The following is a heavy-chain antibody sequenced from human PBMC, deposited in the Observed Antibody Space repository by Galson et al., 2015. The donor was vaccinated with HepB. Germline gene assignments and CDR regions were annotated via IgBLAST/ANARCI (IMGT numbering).Heavy chain of an antibody. D-gene: IGHD6-19*01. J-gene: IGHJ4*02. CDR1: GGTFSSYA. CDR3: ASGTSSGWYTNKYYFDY. Sequence: SVKVSCKASGGTFSSYAISWVRQAPGQGLEWMGGIIPIFGTANYAQKFQGRVTITADESTSTAYMELSSLRSEDTAVYYCASGTSSGWYTNKYYFDYWGQGTLVTVSS. V-gene: IGHV1-69*13. CDR2: IIPIFGTA.